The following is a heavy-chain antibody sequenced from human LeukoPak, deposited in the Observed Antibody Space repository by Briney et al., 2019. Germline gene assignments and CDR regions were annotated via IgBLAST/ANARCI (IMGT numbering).Heavy chain of an antibody. CDR1: GFNFIDYS. D-gene: IGHD5-12*01. V-gene: IGHV3-48*01. Sequence: PGGSLRLSCAASGFNFIDYSMNWVRQAPGKRLEWISYIGISSGNTKYADSVKGRFTISRDKARNSLYLQMNSLRVEDTAMYYCARDHRYAFDNWGHGTLVTVSS. J-gene: IGHJ4*01. CDR2: IGISSGNT. CDR3: ARDHRYAFDN.